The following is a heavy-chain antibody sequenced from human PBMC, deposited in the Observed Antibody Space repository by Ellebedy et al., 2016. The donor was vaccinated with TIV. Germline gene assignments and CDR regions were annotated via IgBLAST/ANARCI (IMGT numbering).Heavy chain of an antibody. Sequence: GESLKISCAASGFTFSSYDMHWVRQATGKGLEWVSAIGTAGDTYYPGSVKGRFTISRENAKNSLYLQMNSLRAEDTAVYYCARDRLRGSGWYGGYWGQGTLVTVSS. J-gene: IGHJ4*02. CDR1: GFTFSSYD. V-gene: IGHV3-13*01. CDR2: IGTAGDT. CDR3: ARDRLRGSGWYGGY. D-gene: IGHD6-19*01.